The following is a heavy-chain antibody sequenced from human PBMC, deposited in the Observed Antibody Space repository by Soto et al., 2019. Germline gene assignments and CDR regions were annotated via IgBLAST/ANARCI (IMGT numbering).Heavy chain of an antibody. V-gene: IGHV1-69*01. Sequence: QVQLVQSGAEVKKPGSSVKVSCKASRGTFSSYAISWVRQAPGQGLEWMGGIIPILGSANYAQKFQDRVTITADESTTTTYMELSSLRSEDAAVYYCASRERVDAFDIWGQGTMVTVSS. D-gene: IGHD1-26*01. CDR1: RGTFSSYA. CDR3: ASRERVDAFDI. CDR2: IIPILGSA. J-gene: IGHJ3*02.